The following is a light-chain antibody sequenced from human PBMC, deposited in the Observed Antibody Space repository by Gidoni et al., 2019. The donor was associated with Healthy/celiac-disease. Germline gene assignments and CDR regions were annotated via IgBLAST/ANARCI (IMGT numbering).Light chain of an antibody. Sequence: IQLTQSPSFLSASVGDRVTITCRASQGIRSYVAWYQQKPGKAPKLLIYAASTLQSGVPSRFSGSGSGTEFTLTISSLQPEDFATYYCQQLNSYPHTFXXXTKLEIK. V-gene: IGKV1-9*01. CDR1: QGIRSY. CDR3: QQLNSYPHT. CDR2: AAS. J-gene: IGKJ2*01.